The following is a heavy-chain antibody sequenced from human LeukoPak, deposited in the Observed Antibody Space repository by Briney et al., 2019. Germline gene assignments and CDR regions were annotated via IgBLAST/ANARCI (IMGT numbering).Heavy chain of an antibody. CDR1: GGTFSSYA. Sequence: ASVKVSCRASGGTFSSYAISWVRQAPGQGLEWMGGIIPILGTANYAQKFQGRVTITADESTSTAYMELSSLRSEDTAVYYCASRTGGELSLDAFDIWAKGQWSPSLQ. CDR3: ASRTGGELSLDAFDI. J-gene: IGHJ3*02. CDR2: IIPILGTA. V-gene: IGHV1-69*01. D-gene: IGHD3-10*01.